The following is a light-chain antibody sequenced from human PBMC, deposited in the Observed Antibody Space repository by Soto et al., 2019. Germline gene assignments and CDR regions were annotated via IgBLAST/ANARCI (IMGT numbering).Light chain of an antibody. J-gene: IGLJ1*01. Sequence: QSVLTQSPSVSGTPGQRVTISCSGTSSDVGGYNYVSWYQQHPGKAPKFMIYDVSNRPSGVSNRFSGSKSGNTASLTISGLQAEDEADYYCSSYTTSNTRQIVFGTGTKVTVL. CDR3: SSYTTSNTRQIV. V-gene: IGLV2-14*01. CDR1: SSDVGGYNY. CDR2: DVS.